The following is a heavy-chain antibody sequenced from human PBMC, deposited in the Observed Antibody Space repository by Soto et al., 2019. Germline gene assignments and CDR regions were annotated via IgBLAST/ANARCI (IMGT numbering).Heavy chain of an antibody. CDR3: ARSSMSGHDYVWGSYRPDAFDI. CDR2: IIPILGIA. Sequence: SVKVSCKASGGTFSSYAISWVRQAPGQGLEWMGGIIPILGIANYAQKFQGRVTITADKSTSTAYMELSSLRSEDTAVYYCARSSMSGHDYVWGSYRPDAFDIWGQGTMVTVSS. D-gene: IGHD3-16*02. J-gene: IGHJ3*02. V-gene: IGHV1-69*10. CDR1: GGTFSSYA.